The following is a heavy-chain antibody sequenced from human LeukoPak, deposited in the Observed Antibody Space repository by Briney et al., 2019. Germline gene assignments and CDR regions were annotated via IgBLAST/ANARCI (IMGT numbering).Heavy chain of an antibody. D-gene: IGHD2-15*01. Sequence: GGSLRLSCAASGFTFSSYSMNWVRQAPGKGLEWVSSISGSSSYIYYADSVKGRFTISRDNAKNSLYLQMNSLRAEDTAAYYCARIIGYCSGGSCLGDYWGQGTLVTVSS. V-gene: IGHV3-21*01. J-gene: IGHJ4*02. CDR3: ARIIGYCSGGSCLGDY. CDR1: GFTFSSYS. CDR2: ISGSSSYI.